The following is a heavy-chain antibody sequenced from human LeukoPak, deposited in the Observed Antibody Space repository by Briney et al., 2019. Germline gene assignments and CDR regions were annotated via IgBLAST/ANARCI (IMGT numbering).Heavy chain of an antibody. CDR3: AKATSWTLGAFDI. J-gene: IGHJ3*02. Sequence: GGSLRLSCAASGFTFSDNYMSRIRQAPGKGLEWVSYISSSGSTYYADSVKGRFTISRDNSKNTLYLQMNSLRAEDTAVYYCAKATSWTLGAFDIWGQGTMVTVSS. D-gene: IGHD2-2*01. V-gene: IGHV3-11*01. CDR2: ISSSGST. CDR1: GFTFSDNY.